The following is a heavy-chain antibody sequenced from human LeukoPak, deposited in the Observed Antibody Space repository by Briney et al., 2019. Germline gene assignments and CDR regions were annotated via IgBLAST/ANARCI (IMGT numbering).Heavy chain of an antibody. Sequence: SETLSLTCAVYGGSFSGYYWSWIRQPPGKGLEWTGEINHSGSTNYNPSVKSRVTISVDTSKNQFSLKLSSATAADTAVYYCARGGGSGWYVDYWGQGTLVTVSS. D-gene: IGHD6-19*01. J-gene: IGHJ4*02. V-gene: IGHV4-34*01. CDR3: ARGGGSGWYVDY. CDR1: GGSFSGYY. CDR2: INHSGST.